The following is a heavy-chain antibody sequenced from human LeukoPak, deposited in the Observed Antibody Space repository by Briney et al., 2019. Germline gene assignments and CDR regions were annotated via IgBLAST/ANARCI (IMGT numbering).Heavy chain of an antibody. J-gene: IGHJ4*02. CDR2: IYYSGST. D-gene: IGHD5-12*01. CDR1: GDSISSGAYY. Sequence: PSETLSLTCTVSGDSISSGAYYWGWIRQPPGKGLEWIGYIYYSGSTYYNPSLKSRVTISVDTSKTQFSLKLSSVTAAGTAVYYCARDRSGYDLFDYWGQGTLLTVSS. CDR3: ARDRSGYDLFDY. V-gene: IGHV4-30-4*01.